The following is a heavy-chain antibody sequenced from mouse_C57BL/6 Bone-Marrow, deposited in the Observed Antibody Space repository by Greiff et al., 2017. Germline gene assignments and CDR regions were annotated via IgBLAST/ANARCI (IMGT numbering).Heavy chain of an antibody. V-gene: IGHV6-3*01. Sequence: EVKVEESGGGLVQPGGSMKLSCVASGFTFSNYWMNWVRQSPEKGLEWVAQIRLKSDNYATHYAESVKGRFTISRDDSKSSVYLQMNNLSAEDTGIYYCTSPLYYYGSPCFSYWGQGTLVTVSA. J-gene: IGHJ3*01. CDR1: GFTFSNYW. CDR3: TSPLYYYGSPCFSY. D-gene: IGHD1-1*01. CDR2: IRLKSDNYAT.